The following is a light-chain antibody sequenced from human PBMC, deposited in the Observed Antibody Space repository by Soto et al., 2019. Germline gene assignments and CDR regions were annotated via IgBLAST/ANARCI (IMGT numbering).Light chain of an antibody. J-gene: IGKJ2*01. CDR1: QSISSY. CDR3: QQSYSTPGYT. CDR2: AAS. Sequence: DLQMTQSPSSLSASVGDRVTITCRASQSISSYLNWYQQKPGKAPKLLIYAASSLQSGVPSRFSVSGSGTDFPLTIGSLQPEDFATYYCQQSYSTPGYTFGQWTKLEIK. V-gene: IGKV1-39*01.